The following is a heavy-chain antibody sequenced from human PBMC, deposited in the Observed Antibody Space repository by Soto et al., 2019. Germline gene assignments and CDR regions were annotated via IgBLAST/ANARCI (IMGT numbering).Heavy chain of an antibody. Sequence: QITLQESGPTLVKPTQTLTLTCTFSGFSLSTSGVGVGWIRQPPGKALEWLALIYWDDDKLYSPSLKRRLTITKDTSKHQVVLTMSNMDPVDTATYYCAHSFLFDSSLDYWGQGTLVTVSS. CDR1: GFSLSTSGVG. J-gene: IGHJ4*02. V-gene: IGHV2-5*02. CDR3: AHSFLFDSSLDY. CDR2: IYWDDDK. D-gene: IGHD3-22*01.